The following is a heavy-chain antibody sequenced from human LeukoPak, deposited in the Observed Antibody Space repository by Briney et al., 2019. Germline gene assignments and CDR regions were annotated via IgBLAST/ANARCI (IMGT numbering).Heavy chain of an antibody. CDR2: ISGSGGST. V-gene: IGHV3-23*01. D-gene: IGHD6-19*01. J-gene: IGHJ4*02. Sequence: GGSLRLSCAASGFTFSSYAMSWVRQAPGKGLEWVSAISGSGGSTYYADSVKGRFTISRDNSKNTLYLQMISLRAEDTAVYYCAIDRSGWPIDYWGQGTLVTVSS. CDR1: GFTFSSYA. CDR3: AIDRSGWPIDY.